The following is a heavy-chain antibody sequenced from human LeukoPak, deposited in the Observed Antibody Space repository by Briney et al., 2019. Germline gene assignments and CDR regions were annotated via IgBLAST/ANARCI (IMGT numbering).Heavy chain of an antibody. Sequence: GGSLRLSCAASGFTFSSYGMHWVRQAPGKGLEWVAFISSDGTNKYYADSVKGRFTISRDNSKNTLYLQMNSLRAEDTAVYYCAKDYSKTGYYGSGTYYRPNWFDPWGQGTLVTVSS. CDR1: GFTFSSYG. CDR2: ISSDGTNK. CDR3: AKDYSKTGYYGSGTYYRPNWFDP. J-gene: IGHJ5*02. D-gene: IGHD3-10*01. V-gene: IGHV3-30*02.